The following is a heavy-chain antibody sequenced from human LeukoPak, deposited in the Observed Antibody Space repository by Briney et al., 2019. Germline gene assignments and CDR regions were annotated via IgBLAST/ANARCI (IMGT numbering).Heavy chain of an antibody. CDR1: GFSLSSYS. J-gene: IGHJ4*02. Sequence: GGSLRLSCAFSGFSLSSYSMKWVRQAPGKGLEWIAYISRDGGRTIYYADYVKGRFTISRDTAQNSIYLQMNSLRVEDTAVYYCARIWDGYSGSDYWGQGTLVTVSS. V-gene: IGHV3-48*01. D-gene: IGHD1-26*01. CDR2: ISRDGGRTI. CDR3: ARIWDGYSGSDY.